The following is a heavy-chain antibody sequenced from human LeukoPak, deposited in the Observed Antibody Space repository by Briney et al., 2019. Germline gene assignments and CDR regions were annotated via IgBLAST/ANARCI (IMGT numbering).Heavy chain of an antibody. CDR1: GFTVSSSY. D-gene: IGHD2-15*01. CDR2: ISSSSSYI. Sequence: GGSLRLSCAASGFTVSSSYMSWVRQAPGKGLEWVSSISSSSSYIYYADSVKGRFTISRDNAKNSLYLQMNSLRAEDTAVYYCARKDSRDYWGQGTLVTVSS. V-gene: IGHV3-21*01. J-gene: IGHJ4*02. CDR3: ARKDSRDY.